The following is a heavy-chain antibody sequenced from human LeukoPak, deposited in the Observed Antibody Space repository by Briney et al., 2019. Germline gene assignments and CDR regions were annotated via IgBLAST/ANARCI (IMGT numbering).Heavy chain of an antibody. J-gene: IGHJ4*02. Sequence: GESLTLSCAAYGFTFGSYNMNWARQAAGSVREWVSYIPRRSSTIYYAGSVKCRSTISRDNAKNSLYLQMNSLRAEDTAVYYCARDAGGEDFWSGYYTGYFDYWGQGTLVTVSS. CDR2: IPRRSSTI. CDR1: GFTFGSYN. D-gene: IGHD3-3*01. V-gene: IGHV3-48*01. CDR3: ARDAGGEDFWSGYYTGYFDY.